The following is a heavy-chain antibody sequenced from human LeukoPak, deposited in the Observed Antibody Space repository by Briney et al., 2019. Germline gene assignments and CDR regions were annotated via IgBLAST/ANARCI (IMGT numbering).Heavy chain of an antibody. Sequence: GGSLRLSCAASGFTFSSYAMHWVRQAPGKGLEYVSAISSNGGSTYYANSVKGRFTISRDNSKNTLYLQMGSLRAEDMAVYYCARAVVEMATIEAPYPAGYFDYWGQGTLVTVSS. CDR3: ARAVVEMATIEAPYPAGYFDY. J-gene: IGHJ4*02. D-gene: IGHD5-24*01. CDR1: GFTFSSYA. CDR2: ISSNGGST. V-gene: IGHV3-64*01.